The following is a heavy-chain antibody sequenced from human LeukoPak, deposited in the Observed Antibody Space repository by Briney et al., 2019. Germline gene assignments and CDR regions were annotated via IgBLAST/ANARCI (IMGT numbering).Heavy chain of an antibody. CDR2: IFGNGDTT. Sequence: GGSLRLSCAASGFSFSSYAMNWVRQAPGKGLEWVSIIFGNGDTTYYADSVKGRFTVSRDNSKDTLYLQMNSLRAEDTAVYYCAREGVSYDNAFDIWGQGTMVTVSS. J-gene: IGHJ3*02. V-gene: IGHV3-23*01. CDR3: AREGVSYDNAFDI. D-gene: IGHD3-9*01. CDR1: GFSFSSYA.